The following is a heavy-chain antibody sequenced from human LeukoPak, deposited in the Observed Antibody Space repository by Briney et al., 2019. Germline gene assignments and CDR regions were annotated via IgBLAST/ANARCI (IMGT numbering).Heavy chain of an antibody. CDR3: VKDLLGYCSGGSCDY. Sequence: GGSLRLSCSASGFTFSSYAMHWVRQAPGKGLEYVSAISSNGGSTYYADSVKGRFTISRDNSKNTLYLQMSSLRAEDTAVYYCVKDLLGYCSGGSCDYWGQGALVTVSS. CDR2: ISSNGGST. CDR1: GFTFSSYA. V-gene: IGHV3-64D*06. J-gene: IGHJ4*02. D-gene: IGHD2-15*01.